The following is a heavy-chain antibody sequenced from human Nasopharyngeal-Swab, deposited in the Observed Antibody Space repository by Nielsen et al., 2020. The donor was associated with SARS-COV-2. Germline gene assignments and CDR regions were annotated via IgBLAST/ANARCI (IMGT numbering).Heavy chain of an antibody. CDR2: IWFDGSNK. CDR3: ARDPRYCSSTSCYDSLYFDY. D-gene: IGHD2-2*01. V-gene: IGHV3-33*01. J-gene: IGHJ4*02. Sequence: GESLKISCAASGFTVSSYGMHWVRQAPGKGLEWVAVIWFDGSNKYYADSVKGRFTISRDNSKNTLHLQMNSLRAEDTAVYYCARDPRYCSSTSCYDSLYFDYWGQGTPVTVSS. CDR1: GFTVSSYG.